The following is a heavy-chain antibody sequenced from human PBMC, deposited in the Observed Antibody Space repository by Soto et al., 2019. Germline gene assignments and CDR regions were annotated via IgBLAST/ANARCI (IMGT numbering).Heavy chain of an antibody. CDR3: ARAGYDSSGYGDSDY. V-gene: IGHV3-7*01. J-gene: IGHJ4*02. CDR2: IKRDGSEK. Sequence: WVANIKRDGSEKYYVDSVKGRFTISRDNAKNSLYLQMNSLRAEDTAVYYCARAGYDSSGYGDSDYWGQGTLVTVSS. D-gene: IGHD3-22*01.